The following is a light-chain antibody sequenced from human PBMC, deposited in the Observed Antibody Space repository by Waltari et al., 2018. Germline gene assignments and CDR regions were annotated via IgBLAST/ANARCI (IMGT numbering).Light chain of an antibody. V-gene: IGLV1-44*01. J-gene: IGLJ3*02. CDR3: AAWDVSLNGWV. Sequence: QSVLTQPPSASGTPGQRVTISCSGSSSNIGSNTVNWYQQLPGTAPKLLIYTNSSRPSGVPDRFSGSKSGTSASLAIRGLQSEDEADYYCAAWDVSLNGWVFGGGTKLTVL. CDR1: SSNIGSNT. CDR2: TNS.